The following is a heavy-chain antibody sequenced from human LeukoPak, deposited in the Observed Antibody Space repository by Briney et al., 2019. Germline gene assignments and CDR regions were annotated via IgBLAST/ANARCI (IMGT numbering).Heavy chain of an antibody. D-gene: IGHD2-2*01. Sequence: SETLSLTCTVSGGSISSYYWSWIRQPLGKGLEWIGYIYYSGSTNYNPSLKCRVTISVDTSKNQFSLKLSSVTAADTAVYYCARGHIVVVPAAMRHYYYGMDVWGQGTTVTVSS. J-gene: IGHJ6*02. CDR3: ARGHIVVVPAAMRHYYYGMDV. CDR2: IYYSGST. V-gene: IGHV4-59*01. CDR1: GGSISSYY.